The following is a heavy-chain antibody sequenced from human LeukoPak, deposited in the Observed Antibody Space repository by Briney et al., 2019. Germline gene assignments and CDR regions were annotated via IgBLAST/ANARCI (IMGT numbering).Heavy chain of an antibody. CDR3: ASRRLWFGELTPVSYFDY. CDR2: IYYSGST. J-gene: IGHJ4*02. Sequence: SETLSLTCTVSGGSISSSSYYWGWIRQPPGKGLEWIGSIYYSGSTYYNPSLKSRVTISVDTSKNQFSLKLSSVTAADTAVYYCASRRLWFGELTPVSYFDYWGQGTLVTVSS. CDR1: GGSISSSSYY. D-gene: IGHD3-10*01. V-gene: IGHV4-39*07.